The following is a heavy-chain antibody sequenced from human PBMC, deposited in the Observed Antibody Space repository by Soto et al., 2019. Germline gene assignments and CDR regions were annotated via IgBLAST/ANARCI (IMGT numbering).Heavy chain of an antibody. CDR1: GGSISSSSYY. V-gene: IGHV4-39*01. CDR3: ARRGYYYDSSGYPSVWC. CDR2: IYYSGST. Sequence: SSETLSLTCTVSGGSISSSSYYWGWIRQPPGKGLEWIGSIYYSGSTYYNPSLKSRVTISVDTSKNQLSLKLSSVTAADTAVYYCARRGYYYDSSGYPSVWCWGQGTLVTVSS. D-gene: IGHD3-22*01. J-gene: IGHJ4*02.